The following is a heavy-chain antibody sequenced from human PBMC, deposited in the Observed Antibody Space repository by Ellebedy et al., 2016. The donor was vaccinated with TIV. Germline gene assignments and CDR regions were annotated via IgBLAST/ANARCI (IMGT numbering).Heavy chain of an antibody. D-gene: IGHD3-10*01. CDR2: IFSDGGNP. V-gene: IGHV3-74*01. J-gene: IGHJ4*02. Sequence: PGGSLRLSCTVSGITFSNRWMHWARQVPGKGLVWVSIIFSDGGNPNYADSVRGRFTISRDNAKNTLFLKMESLRAEDTGVYYCIRAAYGSGSSLEYWGQGTLVTVSP. CDR1: GITFSNRW. CDR3: IRAAYGSGSSLEY.